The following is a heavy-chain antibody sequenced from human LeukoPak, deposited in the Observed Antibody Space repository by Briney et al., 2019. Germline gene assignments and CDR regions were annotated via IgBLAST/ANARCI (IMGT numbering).Heavy chain of an antibody. CDR1: GYTFSNYG. D-gene: IGHD5-12*01. Sequence: ASVKVSCKTSGYTFSNYGISWVRQAPGRGLEWVGWISAFNGNTNYAPKLQDRVTLTTDTSTSTAYMELRSLRSDDTAVYYCARAPLGRYSGYDLYYFDYWGQGTLVTVSS. J-gene: IGHJ4*02. V-gene: IGHV1-18*01. CDR2: ISAFNGNT. CDR3: ARAPLGRYSGYDLYYFDY.